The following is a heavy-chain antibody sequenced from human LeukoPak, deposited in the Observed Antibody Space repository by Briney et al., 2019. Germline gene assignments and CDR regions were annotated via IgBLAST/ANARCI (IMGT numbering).Heavy chain of an antibody. CDR1: GFTFSSYG. D-gene: IGHD2-21*02. J-gene: IGHJ4*02. CDR2: IWYDGSNK. CDR3: AKARAAYCGGDCYPHLDY. Sequence: GGSLRLSCAASGFTFSSYGMHWVRQAPGKGLEWVAVIWYDGSNKYYADSVKGRFTISRDNSKNTLYLQMNSLRAEDTAVYYCAKARAAYCGGDCYPHLDYWGQGTLVTVSS. V-gene: IGHV3-33*06.